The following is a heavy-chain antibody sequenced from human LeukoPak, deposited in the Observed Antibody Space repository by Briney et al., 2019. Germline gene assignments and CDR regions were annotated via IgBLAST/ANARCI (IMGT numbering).Heavy chain of an antibody. CDR2: ITTSSSYI. D-gene: IGHD5-18*01. V-gene: IGHV3-21*01. J-gene: IGHJ4*02. CDR1: GFTFSRYS. CDR3: ARDLGGYSYGSHVDY. Sequence: GGSLRLSCAASGFTFSRYSLNWVRQAPGKGLEWVSSITTSSSYIYYADSVKGRFTISRDNARNSLYLHMNSLRAEDTAVYYCARDLGGYSYGSHVDYWGQGTLVTVSS.